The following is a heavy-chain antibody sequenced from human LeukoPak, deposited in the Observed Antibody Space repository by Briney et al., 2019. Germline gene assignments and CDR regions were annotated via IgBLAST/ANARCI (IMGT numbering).Heavy chain of an antibody. Sequence: SETLSLTCTVSGGSISRDSDYWGWIRQPPGKGLEWIGSIYYIGSTYYSPSLKSRVTISVDTSKNQFSLKLSSVTAADTAVYYCARDSAWRAYAFDIWGQGTMVTVSS. D-gene: IGHD3-3*01. CDR1: GGSISRDSDY. J-gene: IGHJ3*02. CDR3: ARDSAWRAYAFDI. V-gene: IGHV4-39*07. CDR2: IYYIGST.